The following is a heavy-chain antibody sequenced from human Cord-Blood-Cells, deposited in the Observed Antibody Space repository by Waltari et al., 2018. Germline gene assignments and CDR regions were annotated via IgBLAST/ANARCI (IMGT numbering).Heavy chain of an antibody. J-gene: IGHJ4*02. CDR1: GFTVSSNY. CDR3: ARSKLGKKGGLYFDY. V-gene: IGHV3-53*02. Sequence: EVQLVETGGGLIQPGGSLRLSCAASGFTVSSNYMSWVRQAPGKGLEWVSVIYSGGSTYHADSGKARFTISRDNSKNTLYLQMNSLRAEDTAVYYCARSKLGKKGGLYFDYWGQGTLVTVSS. D-gene: IGHD7-27*01. CDR2: IYSGGST.